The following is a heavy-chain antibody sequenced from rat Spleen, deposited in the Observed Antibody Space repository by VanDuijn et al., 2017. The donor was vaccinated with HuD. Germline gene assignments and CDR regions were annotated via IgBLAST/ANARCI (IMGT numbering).Heavy chain of an antibody. Sequence: EVQLQESGPGLVKPSQSLSLTCSVTGYSITSNYWGWIRKFPENKMEWMGYIGYSGSTGYNPSLESRISITRDTSKNQLFLQVNSVTTEDTATYYCARSEGVHYYLPFADWGQGALVTVSS. CDR3: ARSEGVHYYLPFAD. V-gene: IGHV3-1*01. CDR2: IGYSGST. CDR1: GYSITSNY. D-gene: IGHD1-1*01. J-gene: IGHJ3*01.